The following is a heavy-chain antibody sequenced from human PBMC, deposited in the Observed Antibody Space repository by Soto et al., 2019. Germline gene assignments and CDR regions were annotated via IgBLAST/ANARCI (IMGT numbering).Heavy chain of an antibody. D-gene: IGHD2-15*01. CDR2: VYPRDSDT. Sequence: GESLKISCEGFGYIFIDYWIGRVRQMPGKGLEWMGIVYPRDSDTRYSPSFQGQVTISADRSTGTAFLQWRSLKASDTALYYCASPPLPGYSIHFNSWGQGTLVTVSS. CDR3: ASPPLPGYSIHFNS. V-gene: IGHV5-51*01. J-gene: IGHJ4*02. CDR1: GYIFIDYW.